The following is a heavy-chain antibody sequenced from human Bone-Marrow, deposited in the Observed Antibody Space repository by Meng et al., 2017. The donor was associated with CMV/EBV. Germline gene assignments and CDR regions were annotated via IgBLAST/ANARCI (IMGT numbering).Heavy chain of an antibody. Sequence: SVKVSCKASGFTFTSSAVQWVRQARGQRLEWIGWIVVGSGDTNYAQKFQERVTITRDKSTSTAYMELSRLRSDDTAVYYCARDAVIVAIHYYYYGMDVWGQGTTVTVSS. CDR3: ARDAVIVAIHYYYYGMDV. V-gene: IGHV1-58*01. J-gene: IGHJ6*02. CDR1: GFTFTSSA. CDR2: IVVGSGDT. D-gene: IGHD5-12*01.